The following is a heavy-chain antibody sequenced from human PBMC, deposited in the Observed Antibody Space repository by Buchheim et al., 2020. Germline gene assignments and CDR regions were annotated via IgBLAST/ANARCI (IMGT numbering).Heavy chain of an antibody. CDR3: ARDRAYYYGSGSLDV. V-gene: IGHV3-33*01. CDR2: IWYDGSNK. J-gene: IGHJ6*02. Sequence: QVQLVESGGGVVQPGRSLRLSCAASGFTFSSYGMHWVRQAPGKGLEWVAVIWYDGSNKYYADSVKGRFTITRDNSKNTLYLQMNSLRAEDTAVYYCARDRAYYYGSGSLDVWGQGTT. D-gene: IGHD3-10*01. CDR1: GFTFSSYG.